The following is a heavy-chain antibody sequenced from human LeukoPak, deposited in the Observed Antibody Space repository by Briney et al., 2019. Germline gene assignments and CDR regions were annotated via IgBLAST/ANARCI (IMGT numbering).Heavy chain of an antibody. CDR3: VRDPSYGSSWYYYMDV. V-gene: IGHV3-48*04. CDR1: EFSFVRSA. J-gene: IGHJ6*03. D-gene: IGHD6-13*01. CDR2: ISSSSFKI. Sequence: GGALRLSCAASEFSFVRSATYWVREGPGEGLGWVSYISSSSFKICYADSVKGRFTISRGNSKNSLYLQMDSLRVEDTAVYYCVRDPSYGSSWYYYMDVWGKGTTVTVSS.